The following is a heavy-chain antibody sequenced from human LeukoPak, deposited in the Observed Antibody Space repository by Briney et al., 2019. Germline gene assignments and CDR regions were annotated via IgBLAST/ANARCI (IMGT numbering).Heavy chain of an antibody. Sequence: GGSLRLSCAASGFTVSSNCVSWARQAPGKGLEWVTFYADSVTGRFTISRDNSKNTLYLQMNSLRAEDTAVYYCARVDRAGQEYFDYWGQGTLVTVSS. CDR2: T. V-gene: IGHV3-53*01. CDR3: ARVDRAGQEYFDY. J-gene: IGHJ4*02. D-gene: IGHD1-14*01. CDR1: GFTVSSNC.